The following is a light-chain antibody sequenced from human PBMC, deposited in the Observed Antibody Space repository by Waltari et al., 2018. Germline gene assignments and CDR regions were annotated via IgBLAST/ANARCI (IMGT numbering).Light chain of an antibody. CDR1: QNLSANY. Sequence: EIVMTQSPGILSLPPGERATPSCRASQNLSANYVAWYQHRPGQPPRLLIFGASSRAAGIPDRFSGRGSATDFTLTINRLEPEDFTMYFCHQSAGSPQTFGQGTKLDIK. J-gene: IGKJ2*01. V-gene: IGKV3-20*01. CDR2: GAS. CDR3: HQSAGSPQT.